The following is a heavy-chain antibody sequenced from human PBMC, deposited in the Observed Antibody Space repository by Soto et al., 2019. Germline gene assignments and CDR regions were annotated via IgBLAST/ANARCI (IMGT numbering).Heavy chain of an antibody. CDR3: VKDESINWYSGHFRH. J-gene: IGHJ1*01. CDR2: INWNSGSI. Sequence: LRLSCAASGFTFDAYAMHWVRQVPGKGLEWVSGINWNSGSIGYGDSVKGRFAISRDNAKNSLHLQMNSLSAEDTAFYYCVKDESINWYSGHFRHWGQGTLVTVSS. V-gene: IGHV3-9*01. D-gene: IGHD6-13*01. CDR1: GFTFDAYA.